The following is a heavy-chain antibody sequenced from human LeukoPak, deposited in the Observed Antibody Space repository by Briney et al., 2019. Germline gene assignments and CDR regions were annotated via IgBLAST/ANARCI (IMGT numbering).Heavy chain of an antibody. CDR3: ARDTYDILTGYYKWAFDI. D-gene: IGHD3-9*01. CDR2: ISSSSSYI. CDR1: GFTFSNAW. J-gene: IGHJ3*02. V-gene: IGHV3-21*06. Sequence: PGGSLRLSCAASGFTFSNAWMNWVRQAPGKGLEWVSSISSSSSYIYYADSVKGRFTISRDNAKNSLYLQMNSLRAEDTAVYYCARDTYDILTGYYKWAFDIWGQGTMVTVSS.